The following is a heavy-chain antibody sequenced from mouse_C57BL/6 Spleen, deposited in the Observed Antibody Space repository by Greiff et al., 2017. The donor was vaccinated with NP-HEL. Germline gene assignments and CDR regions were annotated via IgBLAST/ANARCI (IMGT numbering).Heavy chain of an antibody. V-gene: IGHV14-4*01. Sequence: EVKLQESGAELVRPGASVKLSCTASGFNIKDDYMHWVKQRPEQGLEWIGWIDPENGDTEYASKFQGKATITADTSSNTAYLQLSSLTSEDTAVYYCTTYGPPFTTVVGENYWGQGTTLTVSS. D-gene: IGHD1-1*01. J-gene: IGHJ2*01. CDR1: GFNIKDDY. CDR2: IDPENGDT. CDR3: TTYGPPFTTVVGENY.